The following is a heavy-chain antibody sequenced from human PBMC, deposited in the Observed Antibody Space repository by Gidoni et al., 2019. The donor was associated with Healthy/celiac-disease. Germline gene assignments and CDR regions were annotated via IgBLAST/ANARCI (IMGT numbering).Heavy chain of an antibody. V-gene: IGHV4-59*01. CDR1: GGSISSYY. Sequence: QVQLQESCPVLAKPSETLSLTCTVSGGSISSYYWSWIRQPPGQGLEWIGYIYYSGSTNYNPSLKSRVTISVDTSKNQFSLKLSSVTAADTAVYYCARSQGYYYDSSGDDAFDIWGQGTMVTVSS. D-gene: IGHD3-22*01. CDR3: ARSQGYYYDSSGDDAFDI. J-gene: IGHJ3*02. CDR2: IYYSGST.